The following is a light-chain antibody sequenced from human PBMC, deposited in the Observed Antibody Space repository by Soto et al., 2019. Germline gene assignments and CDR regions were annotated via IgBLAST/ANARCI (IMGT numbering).Light chain of an antibody. CDR2: GAS. CDR1: QSVASRN. J-gene: IGKJ5*01. CDR3: QQRSYPIT. Sequence: EIVMKQSPATLSVSQGERATLSCRASQSVASRNLAWYQQKSGQAPRLLIYGASSRATGIPDRFSGSGSGTDFTLTISRLEPEDFAVYYCQQRSYPITFGQGTRLEIK. V-gene: IGKV3D-20*02.